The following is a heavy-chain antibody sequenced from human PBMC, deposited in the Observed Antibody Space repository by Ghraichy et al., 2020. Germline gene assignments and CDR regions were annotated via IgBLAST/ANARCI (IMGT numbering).Heavy chain of an antibody. CDR3: ARVGITTYYGMDV. J-gene: IGHJ6*02. CDR2: IKQDVSAK. CDR1: GLTFSSYW. Sequence: GGSLRLSCSASGLTFSSYWMSWVRQAPGKGLEWVANIKQDVSAKYYVDSVKGRFTISRDNAKNSLYLQMNSLRAEDTAMYYCARVGITTYYGMDVWGQGTTVTVSS. V-gene: IGHV3-7*04. D-gene: IGHD1-14*01.